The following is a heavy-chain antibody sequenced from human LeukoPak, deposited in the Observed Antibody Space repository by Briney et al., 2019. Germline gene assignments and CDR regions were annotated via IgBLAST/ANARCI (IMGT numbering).Heavy chain of an antibody. CDR1: GYTFTSYY. V-gene: IGHV1-46*01. J-gene: IGHJ5*02. CDR2: INPSGGST. Sequence: ASVKVSCKASGYTFTSYYLHWVRQAPGQGLEWMGIINPSGGSTTYAQKFQGRVTMTRDMSTSTDYMELSSLRSEDTAIYYCARDNSVGDNAWWFDPWGQGTLVTVSS. CDR3: ARDNSVGDNAWWFDP. D-gene: IGHD1-26*01.